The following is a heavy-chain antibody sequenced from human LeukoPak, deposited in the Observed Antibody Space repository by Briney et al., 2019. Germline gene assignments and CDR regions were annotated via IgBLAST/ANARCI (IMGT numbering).Heavy chain of an antibody. CDR2: INHSGST. CDR3: ASRLPFDY. CDR1: GVSFSGYY. J-gene: IGHJ4*02. Sequence: PSETLSLTCAVYGVSFSGYYWSWIRQPPGKGLEWIGEINHSGSTNYNPSLKSRVTISVDTSKNQFSLKLSSVTAADTAVYYCASRLPFDYWGQGTLVTVSS. D-gene: IGHD4-11*01. V-gene: IGHV4-34*01.